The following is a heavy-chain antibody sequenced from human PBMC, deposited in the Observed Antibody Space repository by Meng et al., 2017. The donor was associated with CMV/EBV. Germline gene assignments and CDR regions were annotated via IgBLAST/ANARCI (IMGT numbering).Heavy chain of an antibody. CDR2: ISYDGSNK. Sequence: QVQLVESGGGVVQPGRSLRPSCAASGFTFSSYAMHWVRQAPGKGLEWVAVISYDGSNKYYADSVKGRFTISGDNSKNTLYLQMNSLRAEDTAVYYCARGDYFDYWGQGTLVTVSS. V-gene: IGHV3-30-3*01. CDR1: GFTFSSYA. CDR3: ARGDYFDY. J-gene: IGHJ4*02.